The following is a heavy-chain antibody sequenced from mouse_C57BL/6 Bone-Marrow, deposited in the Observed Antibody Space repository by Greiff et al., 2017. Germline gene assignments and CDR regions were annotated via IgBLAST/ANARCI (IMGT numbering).Heavy chain of an antibody. Sequence: VQLQQSGPVLVKPGASVKMSCKASGYTFTDYYMTWVKQSHGKSLEWIGVINPYNGGTSYNQKFKGKDTLTVDKSSSTAYMELNSLTSEDSAVYYCASFLRSDYWGQGTTLTVSS. CDR3: ASFLRSDY. J-gene: IGHJ2*01. CDR1: GYTFTDYY. CDR2: INPYNGGT. V-gene: IGHV1-19*01. D-gene: IGHD1-1*01.